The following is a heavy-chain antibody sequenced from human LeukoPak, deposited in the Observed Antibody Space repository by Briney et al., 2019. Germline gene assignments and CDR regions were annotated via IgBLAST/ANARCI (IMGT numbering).Heavy chain of an antibody. CDR1: GFTFRSHA. V-gene: IGHV3-33*06. CDR2: IWYDGSNK. CDR3: AKAKNPYYYDSSASFDP. Sequence: PGTSLKLSCATSGFTFRSHAMHWVRQSPGKGLEWVAQIWYDGSNKYYADSVKGRSSVSRDNSKNTLYLQMNSLRAGDTAVYYCAKAKNPYYYDSSASFDPWGQGTLVTVSS. D-gene: IGHD3-22*01. J-gene: IGHJ5*02.